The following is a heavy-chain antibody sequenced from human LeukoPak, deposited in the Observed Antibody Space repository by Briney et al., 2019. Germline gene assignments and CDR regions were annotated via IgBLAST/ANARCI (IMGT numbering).Heavy chain of an antibody. CDR1: GYRFSSYW. D-gene: IGHD6-13*01. CDR2: IYPGDSET. Sequence: GESLKISCEGSGYRFSSYWIGWVRQMPGKGLEWMGIIYPGDSETKYSPSFQGQVTISADRAISTAYLQWSSLKASDSAIYYCARLGIARAGTQDAFDIWGQGTMVTVSS. V-gene: IGHV5-51*01. CDR3: ARLGIARAGTQDAFDI. J-gene: IGHJ3*02.